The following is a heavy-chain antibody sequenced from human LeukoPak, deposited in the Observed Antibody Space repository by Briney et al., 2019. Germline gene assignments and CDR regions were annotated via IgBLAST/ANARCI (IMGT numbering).Heavy chain of an antibody. J-gene: IGHJ4*02. Sequence: SETLSLTCTVSGGSISSSSYYWGWIRQPPGKGLEWIGSIYYSGSTNYNPSLKSRVTISVDTSKNQFSLKLSSVTAADTAVYYCARHATYYYDSSGSQDWGQGTLVTVSS. CDR2: IYYSGST. CDR1: GGSISSSSYY. V-gene: IGHV4-39*01. D-gene: IGHD3-22*01. CDR3: ARHATYYYDSSGSQD.